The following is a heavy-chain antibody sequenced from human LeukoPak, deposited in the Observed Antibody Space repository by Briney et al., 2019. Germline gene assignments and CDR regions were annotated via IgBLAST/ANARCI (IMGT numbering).Heavy chain of an antibody. CDR1: GFTFSKFW. CDR3: ARDSGYSILGY. V-gene: IGHV3-7*01. D-gene: IGHD6-13*01. CDR2: IKFDGSEI. J-gene: IGHJ4*02. Sequence: GGSLRLSCAASGFTFSKFWTSWVRQAPGKGLEWVANIKFDGSEIWYVDSVKGRFTISRDNAKSSLYLQMNSLRAGDTAVYYCARDSGYSILGYWGQGTLVTVSS.